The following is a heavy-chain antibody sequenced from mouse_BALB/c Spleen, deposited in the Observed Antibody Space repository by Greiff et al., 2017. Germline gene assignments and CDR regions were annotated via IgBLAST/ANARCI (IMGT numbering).Heavy chain of an antibody. Sequence: EVQGVESGGGLVQPGGSLTLSCAASGFTFSSYGMSWVRQTPDKRLELVATINSNGGSTYYPDSVKGRFTISRDNAKNTLYLQMSSLKSEDTAMYYCARALYDGYYAMDYWGQGTSVTVSS. J-gene: IGHJ4*01. CDR2: INSNGGST. CDR1: GFTFSSYG. V-gene: IGHV5-6-3*01. CDR3: ARALYDGYYAMDY. D-gene: IGHD2-3*01.